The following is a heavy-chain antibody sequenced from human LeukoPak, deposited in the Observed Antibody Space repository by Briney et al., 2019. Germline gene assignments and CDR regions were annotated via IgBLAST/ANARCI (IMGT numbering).Heavy chain of an antibody. Sequence: PGGSLRLSCAASGFTFSTYAMGWVRQAPGKGLEWVSGISGSGGSTYYADLVKGRITISRDNSKNTLYLQMNSLRAEDTAIYYCAKVLRDYGPHDAFHIWGQGTMVTVSS. CDR3: AKVLRDYGPHDAFHI. V-gene: IGHV3-23*01. D-gene: IGHD4-17*01. CDR2: ISGSGGST. J-gene: IGHJ3*02. CDR1: GFTFSTYA.